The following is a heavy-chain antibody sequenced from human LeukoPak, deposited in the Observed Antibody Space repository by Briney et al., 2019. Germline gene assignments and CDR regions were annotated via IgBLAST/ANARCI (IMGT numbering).Heavy chain of an antibody. CDR2: ISYDGSNK. Sequence: GGSLRLSCAASGFTFSSYAMHWVRQAPGKGLEWVAVISYDGSNKYYADSVKGRFTISRDNSKNTLYLQMNSLRAEDTAVYYCARGYSSSWYLAFDDFWGQGTLVTVSS. J-gene: IGHJ4*02. CDR3: ARGYSSSWYLAFDDF. CDR1: GFTFSSYA. V-gene: IGHV3-30-3*01. D-gene: IGHD6-13*01.